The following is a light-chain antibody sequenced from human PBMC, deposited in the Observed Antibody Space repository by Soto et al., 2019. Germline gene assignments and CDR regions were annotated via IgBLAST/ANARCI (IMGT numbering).Light chain of an antibody. CDR3: QEYNGTSS. CDR2: RTS. J-gene: IGKJ1*01. V-gene: IGKV3-15*01. CDR1: QNVAGD. Sequence: RVTTQSPATLSVSPGERATLSCRASQNVAGDLAWYQQKPGQSPRLLIYRTSTKATGIPARFSGSVSGTEFTLTISSLQSEDFAVYYCQEYNGTSSFGQGTKVEIK.